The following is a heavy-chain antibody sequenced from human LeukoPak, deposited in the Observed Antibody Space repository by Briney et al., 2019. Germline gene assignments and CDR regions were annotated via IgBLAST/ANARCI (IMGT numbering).Heavy chain of an antibody. D-gene: IGHD4/OR15-4a*01. CDR1: GFTFSDYY. Sequence: PGGSPRLSCAASGFTFSDYYMSWVRQAPGKGLEWVSFIYSGGSTHYSDSVKGRFTISRDSSKNTLYLQMNSLRAEDTAVYYCARRAGAYSHPYDYWGQGTLVTVSS. CDR2: IYSGGST. J-gene: IGHJ4*02. CDR3: ARRAGAYSHPYDY. V-gene: IGHV3-53*01.